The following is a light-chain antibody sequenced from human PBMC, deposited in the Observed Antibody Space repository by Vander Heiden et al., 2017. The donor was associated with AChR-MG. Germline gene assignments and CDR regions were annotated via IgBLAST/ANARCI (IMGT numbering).Light chain of an antibody. CDR3: QCYDSSLCGVI. J-gene: IGLJ1*01. CDR2: DNN. Sequence: QSVPTQPPSVSGAPVQRVTISCHGSRSQIAASYDVHWFQQPPGLAPHPLVVDNNNRPSGVPDRFSGYKSGTSASREIREIKAEDDADEYCQCYDSSLCGVIVGPGTKVTVL. V-gene: IGLV1-40*01. CDR1: RSQIAASYD.